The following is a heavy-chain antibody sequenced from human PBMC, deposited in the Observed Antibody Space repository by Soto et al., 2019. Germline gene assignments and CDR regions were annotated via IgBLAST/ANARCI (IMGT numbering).Heavy chain of an antibody. Sequence: PGGSLRLSCAASGFTFSSYWMSWVRQAPGKGLEWVANIKQDGSEKYYVDSVKGRFTISRDNAKNSLYLQMNSLRAEDTAVYYCARDVQDTVPYYYMDVWGKGTTVTVSS. V-gene: IGHV3-7*01. D-gene: IGHD5-18*01. J-gene: IGHJ6*03. CDR1: GFTFSSYW. CDR3: ARDVQDTVPYYYMDV. CDR2: IKQDGSEK.